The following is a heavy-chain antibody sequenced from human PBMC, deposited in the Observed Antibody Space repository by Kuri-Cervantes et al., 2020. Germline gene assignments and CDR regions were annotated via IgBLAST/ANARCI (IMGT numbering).Heavy chain of an antibody. Sequence: SVKVSCKASGGTFSSYAISWVRQAPGQGLEWMGGIIPIFGTANYAQKFQGRVTITADESTSTAYMELSSLRSEDTAVYYCARGNRAPSSRKTYYYYYMDVWGKGTTVTVSS. CDR3: ARGNRAPSSRKTYYYYYMDV. CDR1: GGTFSSYA. J-gene: IGHJ6*03. V-gene: IGHV1-69*13. CDR2: IIPIFGTA. D-gene: IGHD6-13*01.